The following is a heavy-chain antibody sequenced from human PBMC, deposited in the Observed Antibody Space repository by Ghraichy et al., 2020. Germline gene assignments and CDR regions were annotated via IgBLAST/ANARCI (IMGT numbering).Heavy chain of an antibody. CDR1: GFTFSGYW. V-gene: IGHV3-7*03. D-gene: IGHD3-9*01. CDR2: IKQDGSEQ. J-gene: IGHJ5*02. Sequence: GGSLRLSCAASGFTFSGYWMSWVRQAPGKGLEWVANIKQDGSEQYYLDSVKGRFTISRDNAKNSLFLQMNSLRAEDTAVYYCARDLSHYNILTGYYRGNWFDHWGQGTLVTVSS. CDR3: ARDLSHYNILTGYYRGNWFDH.